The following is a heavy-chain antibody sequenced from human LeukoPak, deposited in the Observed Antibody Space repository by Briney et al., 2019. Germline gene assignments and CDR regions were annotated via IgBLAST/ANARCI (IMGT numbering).Heavy chain of an antibody. D-gene: IGHD1-26*01. CDR3: ARDEAAYSGSPLDY. CDR2: ISYAGSNK. Sequence: GRSLRLSCAASGFTFSSYAMHWVRQAPGKGLEWVAVISYAGSNKYYADSVKGRFTISRDNSKNTLYLQMNSLRAEDTAVYYCARDEAAYSGSPLDYWGQGTLVTVSS. V-gene: IGHV3-30-3*01. J-gene: IGHJ4*02. CDR1: GFTFSSYA.